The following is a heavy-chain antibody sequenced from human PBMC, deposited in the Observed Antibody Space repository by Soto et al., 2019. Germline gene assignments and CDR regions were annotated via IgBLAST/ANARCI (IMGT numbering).Heavy chain of an antibody. CDR1: GFTFSSYA. Sequence: GSLRLSCAASGFTFSSYAMSWVRQAPGKGLEWVSAISGSGGSTYYADSVKGRFTISRDNSKNTLYLQMNSLRAEDTAVYYCAKDLSSGPLYYYYGMDVWGQGTTVTVSS. CDR2: ISGSGGST. CDR3: AKDLSSGPLYYYYGMDV. V-gene: IGHV3-23*01. J-gene: IGHJ6*02. D-gene: IGHD6-19*01.